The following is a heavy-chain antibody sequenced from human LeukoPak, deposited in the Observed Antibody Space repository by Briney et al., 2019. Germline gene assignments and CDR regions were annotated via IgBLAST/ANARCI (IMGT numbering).Heavy chain of an antibody. CDR1: GFTFSDYY. D-gene: IGHD2-15*01. V-gene: IGHV3-11*01. J-gene: IGHJ4*02. Sequence: PGGSLRLSCAASGFTFSDYYMSWIRQAPGKGLEWVSYISSSGSTIYYADSVKGRFTISRDNAKNSLYLQMNSLRAEDTAVYYCARDFPPDGVYCSGGSCYHDYWGQGTLVTVSS. CDR3: ARDFPPDGVYCSGGSCYHDY. CDR2: ISSSGSTI.